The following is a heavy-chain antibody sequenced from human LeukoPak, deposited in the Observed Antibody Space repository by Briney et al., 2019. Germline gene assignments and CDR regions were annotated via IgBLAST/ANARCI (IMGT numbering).Heavy chain of an antibody. D-gene: IGHD5-18*01. CDR2: IYYSGST. CDR1: GGSISSYY. V-gene: IGHV4-59*01. CDR3: ARDLGVMVRAFDI. Sequence: SETLSLTCTVSGGSISSYYWSWVRQPPGKRLEWIGYIYYSGSTNYSPSLKSRVTISVDTSKNQISLKLSSVTAADTAVYYCARDLGVMVRAFDIWGQGTMVTVPS. J-gene: IGHJ3*02.